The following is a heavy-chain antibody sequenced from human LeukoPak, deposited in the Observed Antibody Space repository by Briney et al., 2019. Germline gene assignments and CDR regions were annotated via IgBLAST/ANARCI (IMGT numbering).Heavy chain of an antibody. Sequence: ASVKVSCKASGYTFIDYYMHWVRQAPGQGLEWMGVINPRGGSTTYAQKFQGRATMTRDTSTRTLYMELSSLRSDDTAVYYCARKMTGYSYYFDYWGQGTLVTVAS. J-gene: IGHJ4*02. V-gene: IGHV1-46*01. CDR3: ARKMTGYSYYFDY. CDR1: GYTFIDYY. CDR2: INPRGGST. D-gene: IGHD2-15*01.